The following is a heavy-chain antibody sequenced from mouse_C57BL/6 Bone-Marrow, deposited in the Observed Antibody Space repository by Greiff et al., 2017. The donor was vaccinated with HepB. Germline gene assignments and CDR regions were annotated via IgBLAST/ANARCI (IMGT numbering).Heavy chain of an antibody. V-gene: IGHV1-72*01. Sequence: QVQLQQPGAELVKPGASVKLSCKASGYTFTSYWMHWVKQRPGRGLEWIGRIDPNSGGTKYNEKFKSKATLTVDKPSSTAYMQLSSLTSEDSAVYYCARSPIFAITTVVATEYFDVWGTGTTVTVSS. CDR1: GYTFTSYW. D-gene: IGHD1-1*01. J-gene: IGHJ1*03. CDR2: IDPNSGGT. CDR3: ARSPIFAITTVVATEYFDV.